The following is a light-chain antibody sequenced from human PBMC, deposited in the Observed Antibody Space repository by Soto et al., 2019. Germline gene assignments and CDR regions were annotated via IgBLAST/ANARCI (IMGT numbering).Light chain of an antibody. J-gene: IGLJ2*01. V-gene: IGLV1-44*01. CDR1: NSNIGSNP. CDR2: SNY. Sequence: QSVLTQPPSSSGTPGQRVTISCSGSNSNIGSNPVHWYQQFPGTAPKVLIYSNYQRPSGVPDRFSGSKSGTSASLAISGLQYEDEADYYCAAWDDRLSDLLFGGG. CDR3: AAWDDRLSDLL.